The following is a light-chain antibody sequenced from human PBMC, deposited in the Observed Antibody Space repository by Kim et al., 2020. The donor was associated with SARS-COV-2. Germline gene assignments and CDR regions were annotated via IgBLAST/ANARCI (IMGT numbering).Light chain of an antibody. CDR1: QGISSY. Sequence: DIQLTQSPSFLSASVGDRVTITCRASQGISSYLAWYQQKPGKAPKLLIYAASTLQSGVPSRFSGSGSGTEFTLTISSLQPEDFATYYCQQLNSYPLYTFGQGTNLEI. J-gene: IGKJ2*01. CDR2: AAS. V-gene: IGKV1-9*01. CDR3: QQLNSYPLYT.